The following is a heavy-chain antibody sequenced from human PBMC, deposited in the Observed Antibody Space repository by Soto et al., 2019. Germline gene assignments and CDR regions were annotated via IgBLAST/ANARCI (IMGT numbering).Heavy chain of an antibody. CDR3: ARDQTDSGGYSDS. Sequence: PGGSLRLSCEGSGFPFRSYGIQWVRQAPGKGLEWLGLIWNDGSHAYYADSVKGRFTISRGNSKNTVFLQVSNLRAEDTAVYFCARDQTDSGGYSDSWGQGTLVTVSS. CDR1: GFPFRSYG. CDR2: IWNDGSHA. V-gene: IGHV3-33*01. J-gene: IGHJ4*02. D-gene: IGHD2-15*01.